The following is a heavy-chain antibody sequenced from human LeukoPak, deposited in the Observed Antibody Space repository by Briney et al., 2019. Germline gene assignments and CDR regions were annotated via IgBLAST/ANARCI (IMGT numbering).Heavy chain of an antibody. CDR1: GFTFSRYA. Sequence: GGSLRLSCAASGFTFSRYAMSWVRQAPGKGLEWVANIKQDGSEKYYVDSLKGRFTISRDNAKNSLFLQMNSLRAEDTAVYYCARDLPTGYYISSGYYEYFLDYWGQGTLVTVSS. CDR2: IKQDGSEK. D-gene: IGHD3-22*01. CDR3: ARDLPTGYYISSGYYEYFLDY. V-gene: IGHV3-7*04. J-gene: IGHJ4*02.